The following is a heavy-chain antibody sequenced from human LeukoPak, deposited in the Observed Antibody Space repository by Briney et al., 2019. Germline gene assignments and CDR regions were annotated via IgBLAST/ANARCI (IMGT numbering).Heavy chain of an antibody. CDR1: GGSFSGYY. J-gene: IGHJ4*02. D-gene: IGHD4-17*01. CDR3: ARLSTVTTSFDY. CDR2: INHSGST. V-gene: IGHV4-34*01. Sequence: SETQSLTCAVYGGSFSGYYWSWIRQPPGKGLEWIGEINHSGSTNYNPSLKSRVTISVDTSKKQFSLKPSSVTAADTAVYYCARLSTVTTSFDYWGQGTLVTVSS.